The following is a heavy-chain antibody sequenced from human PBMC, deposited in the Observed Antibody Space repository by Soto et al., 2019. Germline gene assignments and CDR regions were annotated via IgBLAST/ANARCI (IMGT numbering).Heavy chain of an antibody. CDR2: VSGSGANT. CDR3: AKGPHSSGWHYFDY. CDR1: GITFSSYA. Sequence: GGSLRLSCAASGITFSSYAMSWVRQAPGKGLEWVSTVSGSGANTYYADSVKGRFTIPRDNSENTLYLQMISLRAEDMAIYYCAKGPHSSGWHYFDYWGQGTLVTVSS. J-gene: IGHJ4*02. D-gene: IGHD6-19*01. V-gene: IGHV3-23*01.